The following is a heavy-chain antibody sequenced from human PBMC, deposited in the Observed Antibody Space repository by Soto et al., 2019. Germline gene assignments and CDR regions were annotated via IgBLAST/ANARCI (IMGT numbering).Heavy chain of an antibody. CDR1: GFTFSSYN. D-gene: IGHD4-17*01. CDR2: ISSGSSTI. Sequence: EVQLVESGGGLVQPGGSLRLSCAASGFTFSSYNMNWVRQAPGKGLEWLSYISSGSSTIYYADSVKGRFTISRDNAKNSLYLQMNSLRDEDTAVYYCASDRKYGDALDYWGQGTLVTVSS. V-gene: IGHV3-48*02. CDR3: ASDRKYGDALDY. J-gene: IGHJ4*02.